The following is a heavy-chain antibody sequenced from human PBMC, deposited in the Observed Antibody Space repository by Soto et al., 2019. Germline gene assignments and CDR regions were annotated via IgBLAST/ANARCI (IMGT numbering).Heavy chain of an antibody. CDR3: TRALLKSPDY. CDR1: GASISTTYW. J-gene: IGHJ4*02. V-gene: IGHV4-4*02. CDR2: IHYSGTT. D-gene: IGHD3-9*01. Sequence: QVQLQESGPGLVKPSGTLSLTCAVSGASISTTYWWSWVRQPPGKGLEWIGEIHYSGTTNYNPSLKSRVTISLDKSKNQFSLNLNSVTAADTAMYYCTRALLKSPDYWGQGTLVTVSS.